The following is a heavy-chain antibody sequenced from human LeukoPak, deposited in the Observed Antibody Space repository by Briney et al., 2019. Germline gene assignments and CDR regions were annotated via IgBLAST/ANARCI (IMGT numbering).Heavy chain of an antibody. D-gene: IGHD3-10*01. CDR1: GYTFTGYY. J-gene: IGHJ6*03. CDR2: INPNSGGT. Sequence: GASVKVSCKASGYTFTGYYMHWVRQAPGQGLEWMGWINPNSGGTNYAQKFQGRVTMTRDTSISTAYMELSSLRSDDTAVYYCAREGGPLGSYYYMDVWGKGTTVTVSS. CDR3: AREGGPLGSYYYMDV. V-gene: IGHV1-2*02.